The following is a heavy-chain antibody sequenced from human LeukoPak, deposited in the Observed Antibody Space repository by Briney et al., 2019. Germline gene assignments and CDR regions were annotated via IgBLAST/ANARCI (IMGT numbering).Heavy chain of an antibody. V-gene: IGHV1-18*01. CDR1: GYTFTSYG. CDR3: AREMATIVNQFDY. J-gene: IGHJ4*02. CDR2: ISPYNGNT. Sequence: ASVKVSCKASGYTFTSYGISWVRQAPGQGVEWMGWISPYNGNTNYAQKLQGRVTMTTDTSTTTAYMELRSLRSDDTAVYYCAREMATIVNQFDYWGQGTLVTVSS. D-gene: IGHD5-24*01.